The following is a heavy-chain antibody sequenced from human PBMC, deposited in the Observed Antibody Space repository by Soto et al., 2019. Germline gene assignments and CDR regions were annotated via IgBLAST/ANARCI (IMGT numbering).Heavy chain of an antibody. J-gene: IGHJ6*02. Sequence: WASLRLSGSPSEFTFITDSMHWIRLALGKGLEHVSTVSRGGGGTFYADSVKGRGTSSRDESKKTLYLQMATLRPEDTDVYYCAKNRYCSRTSCFAFSYGLDVWGRGT. V-gene: IGHV3-64D*06. CDR1: EFTFITDS. CDR2: VSRGGGGT. CDR3: AKNRYCSRTSCFAFSYGLDV. D-gene: IGHD2-2*01.